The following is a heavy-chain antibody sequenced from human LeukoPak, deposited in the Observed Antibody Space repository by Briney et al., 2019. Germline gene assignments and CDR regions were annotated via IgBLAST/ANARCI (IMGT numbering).Heavy chain of an antibody. J-gene: IGHJ4*02. CDR3: AKEAPTYYYGSGGGPRLDY. D-gene: IGHD3-10*01. CDR1: GFTFSSYG. CDR2: IRYDGSNK. V-gene: IGHV3-30*02. Sequence: GGSLRLSCAASGFTFSSYGMHWVRQAPGKGLEWVAFIRYDGSNKYYADSVKGRFTISRDNSKNTLYPQMNSLRAEDTAVYYCAKEAPTYYYGSGGGPRLDYWGQGTLVTVSS.